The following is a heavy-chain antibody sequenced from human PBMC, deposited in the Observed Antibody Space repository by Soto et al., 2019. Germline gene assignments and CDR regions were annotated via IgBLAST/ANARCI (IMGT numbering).Heavy chain of an antibody. J-gene: IGHJ4*02. D-gene: IGHD2-2*01. CDR3: TRDGSAAGGPDFDY. CDR2: ISGSGGST. CDR1: GFTFSSYA. V-gene: IGHV3-23*01. Sequence: GGSLRLSCAASGFTFSSYAMSWVRQAPGKGLEWVSAISGSGGSTYYADSVKGRFTISRDNSKNTAYLQMNSLKTEDTAVYYCTRDGSAAGGPDFDYWGQGTLVTVSS.